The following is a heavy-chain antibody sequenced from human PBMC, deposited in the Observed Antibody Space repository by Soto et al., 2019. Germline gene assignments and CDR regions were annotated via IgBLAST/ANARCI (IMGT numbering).Heavy chain of an antibody. CDR1: GFTRRSYA. V-gene: IGHV3-23*01. D-gene: IGHD3-10*01. Sequence: EVQLLESGGGLVQPGGSLRLSCAASGFTRRSYAMSWVRQAPGKGLEWVSLISGGGGSTFYADSVKGRFAIARDNSKNTSYLQMNSLRAEDTALYSGAKELSSGLDHGGQGTLVTVSS. CDR2: ISGGGGST. J-gene: IGHJ5*02. CDR3: AKELSSGLDH.